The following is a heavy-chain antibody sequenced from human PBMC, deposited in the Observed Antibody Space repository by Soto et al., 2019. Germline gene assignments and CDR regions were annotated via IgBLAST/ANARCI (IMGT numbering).Heavy chain of an antibody. CDR1: GYTFTRYS. CDR3: ARASYGDYGYYYYGMDV. CDR2: INAGNGNT. Sequence: APAKGTSKASGYTFTRYSMYLVCQAPRQKLEWMGWINAGNGNTKYSQKFQGRVTITRDTSASTAYMELSSLRSEDTAVYYCARASYGDYGYYYYGMDVWGQGTTVTVSS. J-gene: IGHJ6*02. V-gene: IGHV1-3*01. D-gene: IGHD4-17*01.